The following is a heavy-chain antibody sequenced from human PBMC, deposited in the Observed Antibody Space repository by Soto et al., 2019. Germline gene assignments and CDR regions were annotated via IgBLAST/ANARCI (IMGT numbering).Heavy chain of an antibody. CDR2: IIPIFATP. Sequence: QVQLMQSGAEVRKPGSSVTVSCKASGGTFSSNPISWVRQAPGQGLEWMGGIIPIFATPHYARRFLDRVTLTADRSTNTAYMELTGLTSEDTAIYYCATVGGYGNTWGSFRFEYWGQGTLVTVSS. CDR1: GGTFSSNP. CDR3: ATVGGYGNTWGSFRFEY. V-gene: IGHV1-69*06. J-gene: IGHJ4*02. D-gene: IGHD3-16*02.